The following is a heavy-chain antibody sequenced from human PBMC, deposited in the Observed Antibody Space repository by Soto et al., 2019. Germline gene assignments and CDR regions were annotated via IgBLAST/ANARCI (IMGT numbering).Heavy chain of an antibody. J-gene: IGHJ4*02. CDR2: IWYDGSNK. D-gene: IGHD6-6*01. V-gene: IGHV3-33*01. Sequence: PGGSLRLSCAASGFTFSSYGMHWVRQAPGKGLEWVAVIWYDGSNKYYADSVKGRFTISRDNSKNTLYLQMNSLRAEDTAVYYCARVRQLDAAEDYWGKGTLVTVSS. CDR3: ARVRQLDAAEDY. CDR1: GFTFSSYG.